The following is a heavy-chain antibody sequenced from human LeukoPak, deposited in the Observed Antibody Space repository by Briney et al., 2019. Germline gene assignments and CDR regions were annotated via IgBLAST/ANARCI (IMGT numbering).Heavy chain of an antibody. Sequence: PGGSLRLSCAASGFTFSSYGMHWVRQAPGKGLEWVAVIWYDGSNKYYADSVKGRFTISRDNSKNTLYLQMNSLRAEDTAVYYCARPYDSSGYYSSLDAFDIWGQGTMVTVSS. J-gene: IGHJ3*02. D-gene: IGHD3-22*01. CDR1: GFTFSSYG. CDR2: IWYDGSNK. V-gene: IGHV3-33*01. CDR3: ARPYDSSGYYSSLDAFDI.